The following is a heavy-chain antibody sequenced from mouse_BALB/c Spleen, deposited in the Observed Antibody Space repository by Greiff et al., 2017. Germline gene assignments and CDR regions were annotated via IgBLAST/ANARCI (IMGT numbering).Heavy chain of an antibody. J-gene: IGHJ2*01. CDR1: GYTFTSYT. CDR3: ARTEYGNYVDFDY. D-gene: IGHD2-10*02. Sequence: QVQLLQSGAELVRPGASVKMSCKASGYTFTSYTMHWVKQRPGQGLEWIGYINPSSGYTNYNQKFKDKATLTADKSSSTAYMQLSSLTSEDSAVYYCARTEYGNYVDFDYWGQGTTLTVSS. V-gene: IGHV1-4*01. CDR2: INPSSGYT.